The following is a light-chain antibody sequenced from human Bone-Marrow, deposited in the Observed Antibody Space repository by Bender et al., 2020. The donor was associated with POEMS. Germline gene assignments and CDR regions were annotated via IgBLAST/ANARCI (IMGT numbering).Light chain of an antibody. J-gene: IGLJ2*01. CDR3: CSSAGITLI. CDR1: SY. CDR2: EVS. V-gene: IGLV2-11*01. Sequence: QSALTQSRSVSGSPGQSVTISCTGTSYVSWYQQHPGKAPKLMIYEVSKRPSGVSNRFSGSRSGNTASLQISGLQAEDEADYYCCSSAGITLIFGGGTKLTVL.